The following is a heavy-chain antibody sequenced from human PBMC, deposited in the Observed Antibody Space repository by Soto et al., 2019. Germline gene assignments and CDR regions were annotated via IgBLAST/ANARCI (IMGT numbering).Heavy chain of an antibody. J-gene: IGHJ4*02. CDR1: GGSISSSSYY. CDR2: IYYSGST. Sequence: SPTLSLTCTVSGGSISSSSYYWGWIRQPPGKGLEWIGSIYYSGSTYYNPSLKSRVTISVDTSKNQFSLKLSSVTAADTAVYYCARPPADYGDYGVDYWGQGTLVTVSS. V-gene: IGHV4-39*01. D-gene: IGHD4-17*01. CDR3: ARPPADYGDYGVDY.